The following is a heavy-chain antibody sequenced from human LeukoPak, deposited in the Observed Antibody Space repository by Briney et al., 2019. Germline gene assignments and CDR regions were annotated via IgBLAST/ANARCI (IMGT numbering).Heavy chain of an antibody. V-gene: IGHV3-74*01. CDR2: INTDGSST. J-gene: IGHJ4*02. D-gene: IGHD3-22*01. CDR3: AREGYDSSGLDY. CDR1: GFIFSSYW. Sequence: PGGSLRLSCAASGFIFSSYWMHWVRHAPGKGLAWVSRINTDGSSTSYADSVKGRFTISRDNAKNSLYLQMNSLRAEDTAVYYCAREGYDSSGLDYWGQGTLVTVSS.